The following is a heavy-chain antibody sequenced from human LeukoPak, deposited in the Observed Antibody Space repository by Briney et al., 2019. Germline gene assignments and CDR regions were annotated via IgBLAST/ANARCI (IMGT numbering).Heavy chain of an antibody. D-gene: IGHD7-27*01. J-gene: IGHJ3*02. Sequence: GGSLRLSCAASGFSFSRYWMHWVRQAPGKGLVWVSRIDTDGSRTNYADSVKGRFTISRDNAKNTLYLQMNSLRAEDTAVYYCAREWGSSDAFDIWGQGTMVTVSS. CDR2: IDTDGSRT. CDR3: AREWGSSDAFDI. CDR1: GFSFSRYW. V-gene: IGHV3-74*01.